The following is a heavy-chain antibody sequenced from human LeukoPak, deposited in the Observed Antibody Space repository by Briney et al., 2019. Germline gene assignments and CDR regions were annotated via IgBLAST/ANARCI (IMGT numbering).Heavy chain of an antibody. CDR2: IKQDGGEK. D-gene: IGHD3-16*01. CDR1: GFIFSSYW. CDR3: ARERGGIAVDY. V-gene: IGHV3-7*01. Sequence: GGSLRLSCAASGFIFSSYWMSWVRQAPGKGLEWVASIKQDGGEKYYVDSVEGRFTISRDNAKNSLYLQMNSLRVEDTAVYYCARERGGIAVDYWGQGTLVTVSS. J-gene: IGHJ4*02.